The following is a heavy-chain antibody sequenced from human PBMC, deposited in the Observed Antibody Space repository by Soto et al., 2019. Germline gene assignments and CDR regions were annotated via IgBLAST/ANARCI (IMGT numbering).Heavy chain of an antibody. D-gene: IGHD1-26*01. CDR3: ASESYSGNHSSAY. Sequence: TSETLCLSWAVAGYSSSSGCFWGWIRQPPGKGLEWIANMYHDGNTHYNPSLKSRVTMSVDTSKNQFSLKLNSVTAADTAVYYCASESYSGNHSSAYWGHRTPVPVSP. J-gene: IGHJ4*01. V-gene: IGHV4-38-2*01. CDR2: MYHDGNT. CDR1: GYSSSSGCF.